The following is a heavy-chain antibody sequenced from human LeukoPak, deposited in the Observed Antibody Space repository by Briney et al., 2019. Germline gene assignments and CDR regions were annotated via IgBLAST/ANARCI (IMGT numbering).Heavy chain of an antibody. D-gene: IGHD3-22*01. Sequence: ASVKVSCKASGYTLTSYGISWVRQAPGQGLEWMGWISAYNGNTNYAQKLQGRVTMTTDTSTSTAYMELRSLRSDDTAVYYCASAPNYYDSSGYYLDAFDIWGQGTMVTVSS. V-gene: IGHV1-18*01. CDR1: GYTLTSYG. CDR3: ASAPNYYDSSGYYLDAFDI. CDR2: ISAYNGNT. J-gene: IGHJ3*02.